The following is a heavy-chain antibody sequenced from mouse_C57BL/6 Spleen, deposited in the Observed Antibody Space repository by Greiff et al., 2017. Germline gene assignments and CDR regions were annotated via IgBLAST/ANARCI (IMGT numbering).Heavy chain of an antibody. CDR3: ARGYRAMDY. CDR2: IDPSDSYT. J-gene: IGHJ4*01. CDR1: GYTFTSYW. D-gene: IGHD2-2*01. Sequence: QVQLQQPGAELVQPGASVKLSCKASGYTFTSYWMQWVKQRPGQGLEWIGEIDPSDSYTNYNQKFKGKATLTVDTSSSTAYMQLSSLTSEDSAVYYCARGYRAMDYWGQGTSVTVSS. V-gene: IGHV1-50*01.